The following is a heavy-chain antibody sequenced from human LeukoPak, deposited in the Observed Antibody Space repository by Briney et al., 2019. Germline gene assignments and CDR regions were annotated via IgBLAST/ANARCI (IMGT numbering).Heavy chain of an antibody. CDR3: ARAYWSSGSYYFDY. V-gene: IGHV3-11*01. J-gene: IGHJ4*02. CDR2: ISSSGSTI. CDR1: GFTFSDYY. D-gene: IGHD1-26*01. Sequence: GGSLRLSCAASGFTFSDYYMSWIRQAPGRGLEWVSYISSSGSTIYYADSVKGRFTISRDNAKNSLYLQMNSLRAEDTAVYYGARAYWSSGSYYFDYWGQGTLVTVSS.